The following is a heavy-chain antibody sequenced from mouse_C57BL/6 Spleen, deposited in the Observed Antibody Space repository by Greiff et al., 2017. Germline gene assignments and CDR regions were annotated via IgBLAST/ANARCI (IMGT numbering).Heavy chain of an antibody. CDR1: GYTFTSYW. CDR2: INPSNGGT. J-gene: IGHJ3*01. V-gene: IGHV1-53*01. Sequence: VQLQQPGTELVKPGASVKLSCKASGYTFTSYWMHWVKQRPGQGLEWIGNINPSNGGTNYNEKFKSKATLTVDKSSSTAYMQLSSLTSEDSAVYYCAKGFYYDGSSPAWFAYWGQGTLVTVSA. CDR3: AKGFYYDGSSPAWFAY. D-gene: IGHD1-1*01.